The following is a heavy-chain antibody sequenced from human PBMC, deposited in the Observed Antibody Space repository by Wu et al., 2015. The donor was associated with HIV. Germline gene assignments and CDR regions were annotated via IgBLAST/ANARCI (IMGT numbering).Heavy chain of an antibody. CDR1: GYSFISYG. CDR2: ISGYSGET. CDR3: GRDSYYDSRGSPLDY. J-gene: IGHJ4*02. V-gene: IGHV1-18*01. D-gene: IGHD3-22*01. Sequence: QVQLVQSGAEVKKPGASVKVSCKASGYSFISYGISWARQAPGQGLEWMGWISGYSGETNYAQKVQGRVTMTTDPLTGTAYMELRSLRSDDTAVYYCGRDSYYDSRGSPLDYWGQGTLVTVSS.